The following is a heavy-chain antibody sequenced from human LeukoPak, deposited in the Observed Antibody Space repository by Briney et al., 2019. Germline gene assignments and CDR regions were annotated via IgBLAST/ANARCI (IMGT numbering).Heavy chain of an antibody. V-gene: IGHV3-74*01. Sequence: GGSLRLSCAASGFTFSNYLMHWVRQAPGQGLVWASRVKTDGSSTTYADSVKGRFTISRDNAKNTLYLQMNSLRAEDTAVYYCARAPGGTYSFDMWGQGTMVTVSS. D-gene: IGHD1-1*01. CDR2: VKTDGSST. J-gene: IGHJ3*02. CDR3: ARAPGGTYSFDM. CDR1: GFTFSNYL.